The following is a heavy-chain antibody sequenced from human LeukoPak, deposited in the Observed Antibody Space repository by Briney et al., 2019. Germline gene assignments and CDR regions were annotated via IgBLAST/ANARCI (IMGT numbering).Heavy chain of an antibody. J-gene: IGHJ4*02. D-gene: IGHD5-18*01. CDR1: GYTFTGYY. CDR2: INPNSGGT. CDR3: ASDYVDTAMVRGNYFDY. V-gene: IGHV1-2*02. Sequence: ASVKVSCKASGYTFTGYYMHWVRQAPGQGLEWMGWINPNSGGTNYAQKFQGRVTMTRDTSISTAYMELSRLRSDDTAVCYCASDYVDTAMVRGNYFDYWGQGTLVTVSS.